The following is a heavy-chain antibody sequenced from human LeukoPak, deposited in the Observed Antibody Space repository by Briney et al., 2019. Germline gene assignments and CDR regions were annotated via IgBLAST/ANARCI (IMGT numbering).Heavy chain of an antibody. Sequence: PGGSLRLSCAASGFTFSDYYMSWIRQAPGKGLEWVSYISSGGSTLYYADSVKGRFTISRDNAKNSLYLQMNSLRAEGTAVYYCARHLVVATYDYWGQGTLVTVSS. CDR1: GFTFSDYY. CDR2: ISSGGSTL. CDR3: ARHLVVATYDY. D-gene: IGHD2-21*01. V-gene: IGHV3-11*01. J-gene: IGHJ4*02.